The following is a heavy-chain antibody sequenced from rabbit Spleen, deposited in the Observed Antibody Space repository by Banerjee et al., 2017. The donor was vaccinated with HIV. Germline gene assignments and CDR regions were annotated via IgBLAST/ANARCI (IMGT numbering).Heavy chain of an antibody. J-gene: IGHJ6*01. CDR2: IYAGSSGAT. D-gene: IGHD1-1*01. CDR1: GFDFSSNA. Sequence: QEQLVESGGGLVQPEGSLTLTCKASGFDFSSNAMCWVRQAPGKGLEWIACIYAGSSGATYYANWAKGRFTISKTSSTTVTLQMTRLTAADTATYFCARDTSSSFSSYGMDLWGPGTLVTVS. V-gene: IGHV1S45*01. CDR3: ARDTSSSFSSYGMDL.